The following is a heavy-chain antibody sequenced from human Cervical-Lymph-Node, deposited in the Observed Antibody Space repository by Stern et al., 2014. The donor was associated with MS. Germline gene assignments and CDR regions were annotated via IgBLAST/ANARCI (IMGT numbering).Heavy chain of an antibody. Sequence: QLVQSGGGLVQPGGSLRLSCAASGFTFSPYNMHWVRQAPGKGLEWVSSSTSSSAYKHYADSVKGRFTISRDNAKNSVLLQMSSLRAEDTAVYYCARDSHFAMDVWGQGTTVTVSS. CDR2: STSSSAYK. J-gene: IGHJ6*02. CDR1: GFTFSPYN. CDR3: ARDSHFAMDV. V-gene: IGHV3-21*01.